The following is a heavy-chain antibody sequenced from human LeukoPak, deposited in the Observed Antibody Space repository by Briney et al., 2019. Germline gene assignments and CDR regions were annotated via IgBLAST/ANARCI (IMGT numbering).Heavy chain of an antibody. CDR3: ARAYYDSSGYYYPNYFDY. CDR1: GYTFTGYY. CDR2: INPNSGGT. D-gene: IGHD3-22*01. V-gene: IGHV1-2*02. Sequence: GASVKVSCNASGYTFTGYYMHWVRQAPGQGLEWMGWINPNSGGTNYAQKFQGRVTMTRDTSISTAYMELSRLRSDDTAVYYCARAYYDSSGYYYPNYFDYWGQGTLVTVSS. J-gene: IGHJ4*02.